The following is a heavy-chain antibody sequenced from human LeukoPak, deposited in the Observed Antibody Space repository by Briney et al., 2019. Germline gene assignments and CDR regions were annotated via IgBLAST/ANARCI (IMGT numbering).Heavy chain of an antibody. Sequence: GGSLRLSCVVSGFTVSSNYMSWVRQAPGKGLEWVSVLYGGGNTYHADSVKGRFTISRDNSKNTLYLQMNSLRAEDTAVYYCAREGASSSFGYWGQGTLVTVSS. CDR3: AREGASSSFGY. V-gene: IGHV3-53*01. D-gene: IGHD6-13*01. CDR1: GFTVSSNY. CDR2: LYGGGNT. J-gene: IGHJ4*02.